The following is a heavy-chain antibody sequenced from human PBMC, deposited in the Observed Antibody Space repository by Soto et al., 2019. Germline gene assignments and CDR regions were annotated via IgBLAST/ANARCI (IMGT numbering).Heavy chain of an antibody. Sequence: GGSLRLSCAASGFTFSSYSMNWVRQAPGKGLEWVSYISSSSTIYYADSVKGRFTISRDNAKNSLYLQMNSLRDEDTAVYYCARVWDSSSWYYYYYYMDVWGKGTTVTVSS. CDR1: GFTFSSYS. CDR3: ARVWDSSSWYYYYYYMDV. D-gene: IGHD6-13*01. CDR2: ISSSSTI. J-gene: IGHJ6*03. V-gene: IGHV3-48*02.